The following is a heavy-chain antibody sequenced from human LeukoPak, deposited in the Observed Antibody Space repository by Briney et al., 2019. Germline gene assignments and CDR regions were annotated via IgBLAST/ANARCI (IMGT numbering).Heavy chain of an antibody. CDR3: ARGVLITMVRGVINY. CDR2: INSDGSST. Sequence: GGSLRLSCAASGFTFSSYWMHWVRQAPGKGLVWVSRINSDGSSTSYADSVKGRFTISRDNAKNTLYLQMNSLRAEDTAVYYCARGVLITMVRGVINYWGQGTLVTVSS. CDR1: GFTFSSYW. D-gene: IGHD3-10*01. J-gene: IGHJ4*02. V-gene: IGHV3-74*01.